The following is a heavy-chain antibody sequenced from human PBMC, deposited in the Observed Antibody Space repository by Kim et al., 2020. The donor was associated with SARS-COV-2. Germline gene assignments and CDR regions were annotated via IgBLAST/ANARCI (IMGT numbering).Heavy chain of an antibody. CDR2: INTNTGNP. CDR1: GYTFTSYA. V-gene: IGHV7-4-1*02. CDR3: ASTTMVLKEPGLTERRSHNDI. D-gene: IGHD3-10*01. Sequence: ASVKVSCKASGYTFTSYAMNWVRQAPGQGLEWMGWINTNTGNPTYAQGFTGRFVFSLDTSVSTAYLQISSLKAEDTAVYYCASTTMVLKEPGLTERRSHNDIWGQGTMVTVSS. J-gene: IGHJ3*02.